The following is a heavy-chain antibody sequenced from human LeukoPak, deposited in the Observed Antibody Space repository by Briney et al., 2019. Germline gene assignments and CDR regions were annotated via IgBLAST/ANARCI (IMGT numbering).Heavy chain of an antibody. CDR3: ARVPRVVRGVSYYFDY. J-gene: IGHJ4*02. Sequence: GASLRLSCAASGFTFSSYAMSWVRQAPGKGLEWVSAISGNGHSRYLADSVRGRFTISRDNSKNTLYLQMNSLRAEDTAVYYCARVPRVVRGVSYYFDYWGQGTLVTVSS. D-gene: IGHD3-10*01. V-gene: IGHV3-23*01. CDR2: ISGNGHSR. CDR1: GFTFSSYA.